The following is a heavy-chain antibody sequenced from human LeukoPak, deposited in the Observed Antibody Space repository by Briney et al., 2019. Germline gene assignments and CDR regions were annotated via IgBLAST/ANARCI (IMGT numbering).Heavy chain of an antibody. D-gene: IGHD3-22*01. CDR3: AKAPRYYYDSSGAREYYFDY. V-gene: IGHV3-9*01. CDR2: ISWNSGSI. CDR1: GFTFDEYA. J-gene: IGHJ4*02. Sequence: GGSLRLSCAASGFTFDEYAMHWVRQAPGKGLEWVSGISWNSGSIGYADSVKGRFTISRDNAKNSLYLQMNSLRAEDTALYYCAKAPRYYYDSSGAREYYFDYWGQGTLVTVSS.